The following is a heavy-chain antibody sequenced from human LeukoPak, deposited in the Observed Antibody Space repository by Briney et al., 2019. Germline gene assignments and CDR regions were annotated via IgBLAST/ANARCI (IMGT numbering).Heavy chain of an antibody. CDR2: IIPIFGTA. D-gene: IGHD6-19*01. Sequence: GASVKVSCKASGYTFTSYGISWVRQAPGQGLEWMGGIIPIFGTANYAQKFQGRVTITADESTSTAYMELSSLRSEDTAVYYCARDLSGRQWLELDYWGQGTLVTVSS. CDR3: ARDLSGRQWLELDY. J-gene: IGHJ4*02. CDR1: GYTFTSYG. V-gene: IGHV1-69*13.